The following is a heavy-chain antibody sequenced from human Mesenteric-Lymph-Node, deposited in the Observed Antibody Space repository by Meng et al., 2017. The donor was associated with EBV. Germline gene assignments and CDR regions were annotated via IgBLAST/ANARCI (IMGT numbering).Heavy chain of an antibody. Sequence: QGEPEESGPGLVTPSGIPSLTCAVSGDYMSISRWWGWVRQPPGKGLEWIGEISHSGRTTYNPSLKSRVTISADKSKNQFSLKLNSVTAADTAVYYCARSPGWYSLDYWGQGTLVTVSS. D-gene: IGHD6-19*01. J-gene: IGHJ4*02. CDR2: ISHSGRT. CDR3: ARSPGWYSLDY. V-gene: IGHV4-4*02. CDR1: GDYMSISRW.